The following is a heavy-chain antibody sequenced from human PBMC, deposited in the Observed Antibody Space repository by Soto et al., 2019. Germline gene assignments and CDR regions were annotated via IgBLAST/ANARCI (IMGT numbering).Heavy chain of an antibody. J-gene: IGHJ4*02. V-gene: IGHV3-23*01. CDR2: ISGSNE. D-gene: IGHD3-16*01. Sequence: EVQVLESGGGLLQPGGSLRLSGAASGFIFSSYDMNWVRQAPGKRPEWVSAISGSNEYYAESVKGRFTVSRDNSKNTLYLQMNSLRAEDTAVYYCAKDEGRYDGDASLDYWGQGTQVTVSS. CDR1: GFIFSSYD. CDR3: AKDEGRYDGDASLDY.